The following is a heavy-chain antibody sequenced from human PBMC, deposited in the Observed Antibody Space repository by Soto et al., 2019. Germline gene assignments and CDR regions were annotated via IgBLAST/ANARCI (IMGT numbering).Heavy chain of an antibody. CDR3: ARLPYCSGGSCYFTY. D-gene: IGHD2-15*01. CDR2: IYPGDSDT. Sequence: GESLKISCNGSGYSFTSYWICWVRQMPWKGLEWMGIIYPGDSDTRYSPSFQGQVTISADKSISTAYLQWSSLMASDTAMYYCARLPYCSGGSCYFTYWGQGTLVTVSS. CDR1: GYSFTSYW. V-gene: IGHV5-51*01. J-gene: IGHJ4*02.